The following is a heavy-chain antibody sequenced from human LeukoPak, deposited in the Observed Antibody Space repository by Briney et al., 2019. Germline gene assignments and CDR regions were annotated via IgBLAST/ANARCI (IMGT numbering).Heavy chain of an antibody. J-gene: IGHJ4*02. CDR1: GGSMSSYY. V-gene: IGHV4-4*07. Sequence: SETLSLTCTVSGGSMSSYYWSWIRQPAGKGLEWIGRIYTSGSTNYNPSLKSRVTMSVDTSKNQFSLKLTSVTAADTAVYYCARDAGYSSSATPSDYWGQGTLVTVSS. D-gene: IGHD6-13*01. CDR3: ARDAGYSSSATPSDY. CDR2: IYTSGST.